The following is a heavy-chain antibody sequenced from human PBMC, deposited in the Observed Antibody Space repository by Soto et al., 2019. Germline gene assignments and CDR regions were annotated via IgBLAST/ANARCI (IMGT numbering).Heavy chain of an antibody. D-gene: IGHD3-10*01. CDR1: GGSISSYY. J-gene: IGHJ4*02. CDR2: IYYSGST. V-gene: IGHV4-59*08. Sequence: QVQLQESGPGLVKPSETLSLTCTVSGGSISSYYWSWIRQPPGKGLEWIGYIYYSGSTNYNPSLKSRAPXXVXTXXNQSSLKLNSMTAADTAVYYCARHNYGSGSTYFDYWGQGTLVTVSS. CDR3: ARHNYGSGSTYFDY.